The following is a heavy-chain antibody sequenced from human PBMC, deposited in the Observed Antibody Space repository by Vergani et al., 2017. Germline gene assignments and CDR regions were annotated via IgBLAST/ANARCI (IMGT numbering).Heavy chain of an antibody. D-gene: IGHD4-23*01. CDR2: IKQDGSEK. Sequence: EVQLVESGGGLVQPGGSLRLSCAASGFTFSSYWMSWVRQAPGKGLEWVANIKQDGSEKYYVDSVKGRFTISRDNAKNSLYLQMNSLRAEDTAVYYCARVKVGIDYGGSYFDYWGQGTLVTVSS. V-gene: IGHV3-7*01. CDR3: ARVKVGIDYGGSYFDY. J-gene: IGHJ4*02. CDR1: GFTFSSYW.